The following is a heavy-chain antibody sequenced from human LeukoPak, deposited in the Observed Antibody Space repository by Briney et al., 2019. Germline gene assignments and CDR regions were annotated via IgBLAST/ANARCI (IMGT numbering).Heavy chain of an antibody. D-gene: IGHD6-6*01. V-gene: IGHV4-61*02. J-gene: IGHJ6*03. Sequence: SQTLSLTCTVSGGSVRSGNYYWTWIRQPAGSGLEWIGRIYTSGTTDYNPSLRTRVTISVDASRNQFSLNLSSVTAADTAVYYCARWSGSVTARNYYYYMDVWGEGTTVTVSS. CDR2: IYTSGTT. CDR1: GGSVRSGNYY. CDR3: ARWSGSVTARNYYYYMDV.